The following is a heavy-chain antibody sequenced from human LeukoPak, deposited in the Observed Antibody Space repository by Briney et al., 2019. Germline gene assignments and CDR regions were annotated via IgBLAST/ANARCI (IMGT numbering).Heavy chain of an antibody. CDR3: ASAEYCSSTSCSNYYYYGMDV. Sequence: ASVKVSCKASGYTLTGYYMHWVRQAPGQGLEWMGWINPNSGGTNYAQKFQGRVTMTRDTSISTAYMELSRLRSDDTAVYYCASAEYCSSTSCSNYYYYGMDVWGQGTTVTVSS. V-gene: IGHV1-2*02. CDR2: INPNSGGT. D-gene: IGHD2-2*01. J-gene: IGHJ6*02. CDR1: GYTLTGYY.